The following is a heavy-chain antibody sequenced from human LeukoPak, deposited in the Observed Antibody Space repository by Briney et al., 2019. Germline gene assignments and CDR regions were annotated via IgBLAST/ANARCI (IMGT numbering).Heavy chain of an antibody. D-gene: IGHD2-21*02. Sequence: GGSLRLSCAASGFTFSSYGMHWVRQAPGKGLEWVAVISYDGSNEYYADSVKGRFTISRDNSKNTLYLQMNSLRAEDTAVYYCAKSPIVVVTAIPYYFDYWGQGTLVTVSS. CDR2: ISYDGSNE. J-gene: IGHJ4*02. CDR3: AKSPIVVVTAIPYYFDY. V-gene: IGHV3-30*18. CDR1: GFTFSSYG.